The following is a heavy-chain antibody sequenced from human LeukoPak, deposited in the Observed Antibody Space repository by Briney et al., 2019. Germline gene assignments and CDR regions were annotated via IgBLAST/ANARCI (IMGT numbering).Heavy chain of an antibody. CDR3: ARPLAGVYHDTSGHLY. Sequence: ASVKVSCKAFGYTFSGYYMHWVRQAPGQGLEWMGIINPSDGTTSYAQKFQGRVTMTRDTSTSTVYMELSSLRSEDTAVYYCARPLAGVYHDTSGHLYWGQGTLVTVSS. CDR1: GYTFSGYY. CDR2: INPSDGTT. J-gene: IGHJ4*02. V-gene: IGHV1-46*01. D-gene: IGHD3-22*01.